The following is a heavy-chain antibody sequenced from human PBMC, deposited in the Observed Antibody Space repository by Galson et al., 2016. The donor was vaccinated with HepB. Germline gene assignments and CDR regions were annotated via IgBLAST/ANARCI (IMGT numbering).Heavy chain of an antibody. V-gene: IGHV3-30*18. Sequence: SLRLSCAASGFTFSSYGMHWVRQAPGKGLEWVAVISYDGSNKYYADSVKGRFTISRDNSKTTLYLQMNSLRAVDTAVYYCAKDPVVQAEWYYFDYWGQGTLVTVSS. J-gene: IGHJ4*02. CDR3: AKDPVVQAEWYYFDY. D-gene: IGHD3-22*01. CDR2: ISYDGSNK. CDR1: GFTFSSYG.